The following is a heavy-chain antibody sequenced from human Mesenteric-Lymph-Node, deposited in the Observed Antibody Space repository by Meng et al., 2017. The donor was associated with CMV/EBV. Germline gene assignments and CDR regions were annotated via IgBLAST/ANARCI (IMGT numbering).Heavy chain of an antibody. V-gene: IGHV3-48*03. Sequence: GESLKISCAASGFTLSNYKMNWVLQAPGKGLEWVSHISSDSRDTYYADSVKGRFTISRDNAKNSLYLQMNSLRAEDTAVYYCARWSGMDVWGQGTTVTVSS. J-gene: IGHJ6*02. CDR1: GFTLSNYK. D-gene: IGHD3-3*01. CDR3: ARWSGMDV. CDR2: ISSDSRDT.